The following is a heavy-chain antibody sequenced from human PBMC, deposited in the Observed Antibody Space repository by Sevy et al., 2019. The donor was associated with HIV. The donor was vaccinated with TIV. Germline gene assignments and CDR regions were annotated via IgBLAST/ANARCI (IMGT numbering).Heavy chain of an antibody. D-gene: IGHD3-22*01. J-gene: IGHJ4*02. CDR1: GFTFSSYS. CDR3: ARERKMYDSSGYDFHFDY. CDR2: ISRSSSTI. V-gene: IGHV3-48*02. Sequence: GGSLRLSCAASGFTFSSYSMNWVRQAPGKGLEWVSYISRSSSTIYYADSVKGRFTISRDNVKNSLYLQMNSLRDEDTTVYYCARERKMYDSSGYDFHFDYWGQGTLVTVSS.